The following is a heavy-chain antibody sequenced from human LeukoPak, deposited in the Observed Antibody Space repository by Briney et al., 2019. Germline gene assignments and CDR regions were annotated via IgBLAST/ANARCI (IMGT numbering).Heavy chain of an antibody. CDR3: GKDSAVHYYDSSALPDALDI. CDR1: AITFSNSW. D-gene: IGHD3-22*01. Sequence: PGGSLRLSCAASAITFSNSWMNWVRQAPGEGLEWVATIKPDGSEKWYVNSVKGRFTISRDNSKNTVYLQMNSLRAEDTDIYYCGKDSAVHYYDSSALPDALDIWGQGTMVTVSS. V-gene: IGHV3-7*03. CDR2: IKPDGSEK. J-gene: IGHJ3*02.